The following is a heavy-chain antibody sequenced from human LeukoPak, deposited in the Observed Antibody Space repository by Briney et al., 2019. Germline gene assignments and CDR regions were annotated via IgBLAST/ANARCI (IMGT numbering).Heavy chain of an antibody. CDR3: ARDPDYGDPY. D-gene: IGHD4-17*01. V-gene: IGHV3-11*01. J-gene: IGHJ4*02. CDR1: GFTFSDYY. CDR2: ITSSGTTT. Sequence: GGSLRLSCTVSGFTFSDYYMIWFRQAPGRGLEWISWITSSGTTTDYADSVKGRSTVSRDNAKNSLYLQMNSLRADDTAVYYCARDPDYGDPYWGQGTLVTVSS.